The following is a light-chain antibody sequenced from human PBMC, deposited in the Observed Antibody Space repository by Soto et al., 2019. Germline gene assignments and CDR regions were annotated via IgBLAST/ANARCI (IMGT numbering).Light chain of an antibody. V-gene: IGKV1-33*01. CDR1: QSITNW. CDR3: QQYENLPT. Sequence: DIQMTQSPSTLSASVGDRVTITCRASQSITNWLAWYQQKPGRAPKLLIYDASNLEAGVPSRFRGSGSGTDFTFTISRLQPEDIATYYCQQYENLPTFGQGTLLEIK. CDR2: DAS. J-gene: IGKJ5*01.